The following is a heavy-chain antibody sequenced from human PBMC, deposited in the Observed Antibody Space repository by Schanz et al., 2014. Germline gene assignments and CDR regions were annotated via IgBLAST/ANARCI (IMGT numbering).Heavy chain of an antibody. J-gene: IGHJ4*02. D-gene: IGHD4-17*01. CDR3: ARPRFDYGEVDY. CDR2: IWNNGVTK. CDR1: GFTLSSYA. V-gene: IGHV3-33*08. Sequence: QVQLVESGGGVVQPGRSLRLSCAAYGFTLSSYAMHWVRQAPGKGLEWVAVIWNNGVTKYYADSVRGRFTISRDRFQNTLYLRMSSLRAEDTAVYYCARPRFDYGEVDYWGQGTLVTVSS.